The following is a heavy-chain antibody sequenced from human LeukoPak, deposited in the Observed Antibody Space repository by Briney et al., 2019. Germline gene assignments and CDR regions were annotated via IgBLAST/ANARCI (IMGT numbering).Heavy chain of an antibody. CDR3: ARAPDYGDYQYYFDY. J-gene: IGHJ4*02. V-gene: IGHV4-30-2*01. Sequence: SSETLSLTCAVSGGSISSGGYSWSWIRQPPGKGLEWIGYIYHSGSTYYNPSLKSRVTISVDRSKNQFSLKLSSVTAADTAVYYCARAPDYGDYQYYFDYWGQGTLVTVSS. CDR2: IYHSGST. CDR1: GGSISSGGYS. D-gene: IGHD4-17*01.